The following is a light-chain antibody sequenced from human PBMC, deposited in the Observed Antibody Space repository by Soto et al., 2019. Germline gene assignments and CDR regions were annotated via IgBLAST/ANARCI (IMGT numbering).Light chain of an antibody. J-gene: IGLJ3*02. V-gene: IGLV4-69*01. Sequence: QSVLTQSPSASASLGASVKLTCTLSGGHSSYAIAWHQQQPEKGPLYLMNLNNDGSHTKVDESLDRFTGSSSGAERYLTISGLQSEDEADYYYQTWATGTQVFGGGTKLTVL. CDR1: GGHSSYA. CDR2: LNNDGSH. CDR3: QTWATGTQV.